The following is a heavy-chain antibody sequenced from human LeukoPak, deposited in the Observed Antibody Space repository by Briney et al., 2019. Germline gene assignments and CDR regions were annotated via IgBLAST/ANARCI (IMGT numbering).Heavy chain of an antibody. J-gene: IGHJ4*02. V-gene: IGHV4-39*01. CDR1: GGSISSNSHY. Sequence: PSETLSLTCTVSGGSISSNSHYWGWIRQTPGKGLEWIGSIYYTGTTYYNPSLKSRVTISIDTSKSQFSLKLSSVTAADTAVYYCARGQVCSDGSCYRLFDSWGQGTLVTVSS. CDR3: ARGQVCSDGSCYRLFDS. CDR2: IYYTGTT. D-gene: IGHD2-15*01.